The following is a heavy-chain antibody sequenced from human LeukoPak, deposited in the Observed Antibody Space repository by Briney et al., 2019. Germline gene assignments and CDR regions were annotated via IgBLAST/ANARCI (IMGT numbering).Heavy chain of an antibody. V-gene: IGHV3-48*03. CDR3: AREIRTVVGDY. J-gene: IGHJ4*02. D-gene: IGHD2-15*01. CDR2: ISYSGSTI. Sequence: PGGSLRLSCATSGFTFSSYEMNWVRQAPGKGLEWVSYISYSGSTIYYADSVKGRFTISRDNANNSLFLQMNSLRVEDTAVYYCAREIRTVVGDYWGQGTLVTVSS. CDR1: GFTFSSYE.